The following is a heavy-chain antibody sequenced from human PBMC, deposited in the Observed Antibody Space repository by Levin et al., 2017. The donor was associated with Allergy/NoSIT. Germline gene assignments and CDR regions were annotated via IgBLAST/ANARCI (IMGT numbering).Heavy chain of an antibody. CDR2: ISYDGSDK. Sequence: HSGGSLRLSCAASGFSFSDYGMHWVRQAPGKGLECVALISYDGSDKHYADSVKGRFTISRDNSKHTIYLQMDSLREEDTAVYYCAKGYYDSGGWGQGTLVTVSS. D-gene: IGHD3-22*01. V-gene: IGHV3-30*18. J-gene: IGHJ4*02. CDR3: AKGYYDSGG. CDR1: GFSFSDYG.